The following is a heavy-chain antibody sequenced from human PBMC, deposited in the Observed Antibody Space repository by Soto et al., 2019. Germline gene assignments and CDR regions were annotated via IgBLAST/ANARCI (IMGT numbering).Heavy chain of an antibody. J-gene: IGHJ4*02. D-gene: IGHD6-19*01. V-gene: IGHV3-30*18. CDR1: GFTFSSYG. CDR2: ISYDGSNK. Sequence: GGSLRLSCAASGFTFSSYGMHWVRQAPGKGLEWVAVISYDGSNKYYADSVKGRFTISRDNSKNTLYLQMNSLRAEDTAVYYCAKDRSRQWLVEDYWGQGTLVTVSS. CDR3: AKDRSRQWLVEDY.